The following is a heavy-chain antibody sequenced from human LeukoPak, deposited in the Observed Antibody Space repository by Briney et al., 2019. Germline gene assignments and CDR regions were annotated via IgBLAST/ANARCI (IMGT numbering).Heavy chain of an antibody. CDR3: ARRMDDYYDSSGYSPVDY. J-gene: IGHJ4*02. V-gene: IGHV3-74*01. CDR1: GFTFSNYW. CDR2: IDNGGSDT. Sequence: GGSLRLSCAASGFTFSNYWMYWVRQAPGKGLVWVSRIDNGGSDTRHADSVKGRFTISRDNAKNSLYLQMNSLRAEDTAVYYCARRMDDYYDSSGYSPVDYWGQGTLVTVSS. D-gene: IGHD3-22*01.